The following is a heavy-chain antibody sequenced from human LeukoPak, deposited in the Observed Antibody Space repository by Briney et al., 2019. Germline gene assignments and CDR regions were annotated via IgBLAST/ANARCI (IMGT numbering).Heavy chain of an antibody. Sequence: SVKVSCKASGYTFTDYYMHWVRQAPGQGLEWMGRIIPILGIANYAQKFQGRVTITADKSTSTAYMELSSLRSEDTAVYYCARVGSSSGGHYWGQGTLVTVSS. CDR2: IIPILGIA. D-gene: IGHD6-6*01. CDR3: ARVGSSSGGHY. V-gene: IGHV1-69*04. CDR1: GYTFTDYY. J-gene: IGHJ4*02.